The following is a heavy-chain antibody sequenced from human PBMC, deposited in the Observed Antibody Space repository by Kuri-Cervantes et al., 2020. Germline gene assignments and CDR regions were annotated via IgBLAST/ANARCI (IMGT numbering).Heavy chain of an antibody. V-gene: IGHV3-30*02. J-gene: IGHJ4*02. CDR2: IRYDGSNK. CDR3: AKDQYYGSGSYYGFHY. CDR1: GFTFSSYA. D-gene: IGHD3-10*01. Sequence: GGSLRLSCAASGFTFSSYALHWVRQAPGKGLEWVAFIRYDGSNKYYADSVKGRFAISRDNSKNTLFLQMNSLRAEDTAVYYCAKDQYYGSGSYYGFHYWGQGTLVTVSS.